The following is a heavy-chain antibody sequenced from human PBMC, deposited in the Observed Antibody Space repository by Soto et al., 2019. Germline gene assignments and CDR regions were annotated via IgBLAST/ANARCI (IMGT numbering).Heavy chain of an antibody. D-gene: IGHD2-15*01. V-gene: IGHV3-66*01. J-gene: IGHJ6*03. CDR1: GFTVSSKY. CDR3: ARDDVLCDGGRCYGVPLDG. Sequence: GGSLRLSCAASGFTVSSKYMSWVRQAPGKGLEWVSLIQSGGPTYYADSVKGRFTIPRDTSENTVHLQMDSLRAEDTAFFYCARDDVLCDGGRCYGVPLDGWGKGTTVTVPS. CDR2: IQSGGPT.